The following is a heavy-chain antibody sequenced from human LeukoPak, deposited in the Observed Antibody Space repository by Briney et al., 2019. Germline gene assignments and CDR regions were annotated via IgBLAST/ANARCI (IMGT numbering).Heavy chain of an antibody. J-gene: IGHJ6*04. CDR3: ARDTEGPRDYYYYYGMDV. V-gene: IGHV4-4*02. Sequence: SGTLSLTCAVSGGSISSSNWWSWVRQPPGKGLEWIGEIYHSGSTNYNPSLKSRVTISVDKSKNQFSLKLSSVTAADTAVYYCARDTEGPRDYYYYYGMDVWGKGTTVTVSS. CDR2: IYHSGST. CDR1: GGSISSSNW.